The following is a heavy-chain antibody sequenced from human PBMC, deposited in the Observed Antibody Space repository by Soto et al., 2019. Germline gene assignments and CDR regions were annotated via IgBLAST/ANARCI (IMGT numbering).Heavy chain of an antibody. D-gene: IGHD3-10*01. Sequence: SETLSLTCTVSTDSSSFTNSYWGWIRQPPGKGLQWIGSSSYNGGTFYNPSLKGRVVISFDTSKKQSSLQVASVTAADTAVYFCARHRIEVVWRGFDFWGQGSPVTVSS. V-gene: IGHV4-39*01. J-gene: IGHJ4*02. CDR3: ARHRIEVVWRGFDF. CDR1: TDSSSFTNSY. CDR2: SSYNGGT.